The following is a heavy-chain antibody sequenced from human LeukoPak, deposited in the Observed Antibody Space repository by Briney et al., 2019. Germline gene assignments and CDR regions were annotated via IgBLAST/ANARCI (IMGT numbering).Heavy chain of an antibody. D-gene: IGHD6-6*01. J-gene: IGHJ3*02. CDR3: ARDSHLAFIAARHADAFDI. Sequence: ASVKVSCKASGYTFTSYYMHWVRQAPGQGLEWMGIINPSGGSTSYAQKSQGRVTMTRDTSTSTVYMELSSLRSEDTAVYYCARDSHLAFIAARHADAFDIWGQGTMVTVSS. CDR2: INPSGGST. V-gene: IGHV1-46*01. CDR1: GYTFTSYY.